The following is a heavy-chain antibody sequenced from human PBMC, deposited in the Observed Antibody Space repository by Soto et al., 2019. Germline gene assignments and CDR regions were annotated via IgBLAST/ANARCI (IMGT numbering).Heavy chain of an antibody. CDR3: ARERDCSSTSCSGMDV. Sequence: QVQLVQSGAEVKKPGSSVKVSCKASGGTFSRYTISWVRQAPGQGLEWMGRIIPILGIANYAQKFQGRVTITANKSTSTAYMELSSLRSEDTAVYYCARERDCSSTSCSGMDVWGQGTTVTVSS. D-gene: IGHD2-2*01. J-gene: IGHJ6*02. CDR2: IIPILGIA. CDR1: GGTFSRYT. V-gene: IGHV1-69*08.